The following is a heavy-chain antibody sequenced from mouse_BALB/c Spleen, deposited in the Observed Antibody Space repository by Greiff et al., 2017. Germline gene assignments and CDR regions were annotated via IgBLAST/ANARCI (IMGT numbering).Heavy chain of an antibody. J-gene: IGHJ3*01. D-gene: IGHD1-2*01. CDR2: IWAGGST. CDR1: GFSLTSYG. CDR3: AREDLLRLPWFAY. V-gene: IGHV2-9*02. Sequence: VKVVESGPGLVAPSQSLSITCTVSGFSLTSYGVHWVRQPPGKGLEWLGVIWAGGSTNYNSALMSRLSISKDNSKSQVFLKMNSLQTDDTAMYYCAREDLLRLPWFAYWGQGTLVTVSA.